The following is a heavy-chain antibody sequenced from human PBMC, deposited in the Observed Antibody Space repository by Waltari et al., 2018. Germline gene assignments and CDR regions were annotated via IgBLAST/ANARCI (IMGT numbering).Heavy chain of an antibody. CDR3: ARGGPMVYAIWWFDP. Sequence: QVQLQESGPGLVKPSETLSLTCTVSGGSISSHYWSWIRQPPGKGLEWIGYIYYSGSTNYNPSLKSRVTISVDTSKNQFSLKLSSVTAADTAVYYCARGGPMVYAIWWFDPWGQGTLVTVSS. D-gene: IGHD2-8*01. CDR1: GGSISSHY. J-gene: IGHJ5*02. CDR2: IYYSGST. V-gene: IGHV4-59*11.